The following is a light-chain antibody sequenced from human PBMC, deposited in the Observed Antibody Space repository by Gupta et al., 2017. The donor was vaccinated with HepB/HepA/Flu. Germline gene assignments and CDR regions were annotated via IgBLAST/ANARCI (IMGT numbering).Light chain of an antibody. CDR2: GKD. J-gene: IGLJ2*01. V-gene: IGLV3-19*01. CDR3: NSRDNTGTHLGVV. Sequence: ASWYQQKPGQAPVLVIYGKDNRPSGIPDRFSVSSSGNTASLTITGAQAEDEVDYYCNSRDNTGTHLGVVFGGGTKLTVL.